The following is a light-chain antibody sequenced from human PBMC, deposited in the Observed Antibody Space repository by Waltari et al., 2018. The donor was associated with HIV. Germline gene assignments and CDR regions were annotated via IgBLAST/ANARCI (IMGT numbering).Light chain of an antibody. CDR3: SSYTRSNIYV. CDR1: SSDVGGVKY. CDR2: EVS. Sequence: QSALTQPASVSGSPGQSITISCTGTSSDVGGVKYVSLYHQSPGKAPKLMIYEVSNRPSGVSNRFSGSKSGITASLTISGLQAEDEADYCCSSYTRSNIYVFGTGTKVTVL. V-gene: IGLV2-14*01. J-gene: IGLJ1*01.